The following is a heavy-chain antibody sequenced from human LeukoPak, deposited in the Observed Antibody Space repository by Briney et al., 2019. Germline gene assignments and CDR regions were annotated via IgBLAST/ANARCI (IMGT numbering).Heavy chain of an antibody. CDR2: MNPNRGNT. V-gene: IGHV1-8*01. CDR3: ARSGSGSDI. J-gene: IGHJ3*02. D-gene: IGHD3-10*01. Sequence: EWMGWMNPNRGNTGYAKKFQGRVTMTRNTSISTAYMELSSLRSEDTAVYYCARSGSGSDIWGQGTMVTVSS.